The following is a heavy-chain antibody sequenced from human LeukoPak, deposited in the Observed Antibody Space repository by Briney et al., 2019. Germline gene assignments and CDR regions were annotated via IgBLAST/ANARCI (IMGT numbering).Heavy chain of an antibody. V-gene: IGHV3-20*04. CDR1: GFTFDDYG. J-gene: IGHJ5*02. Sequence: GGSLRLSCAASGFTFDDYGMSWVRQAPGKGLEWVSGINWNAGNTGYADSVKGRFTISRDNAKNSLYLQMNGLRAEDTALYYRARVRYYYDSSGPSNWFDPWGQGTLVTVSS. CDR3: ARVRYYYDSSGPSNWFDP. D-gene: IGHD3-22*01. CDR2: INWNAGNT.